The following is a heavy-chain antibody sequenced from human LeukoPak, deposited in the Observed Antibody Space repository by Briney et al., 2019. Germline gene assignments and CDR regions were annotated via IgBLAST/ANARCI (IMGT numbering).Heavy chain of an antibody. J-gene: IGHJ4*02. D-gene: IGHD3-10*01. Sequence: GGSLRLSCAASGFTFDDYAMHWVRQAPGKGLEWVSGISWNSGSIGYADSVKGRFTISRDNAKNSLYLQMNSLKTEDTAVYYCTSLWFGEGGDYFDYWGQGTLVTVSS. CDR3: TSLWFGEGGDYFDY. CDR1: GFTFDDYA. CDR2: ISWNSGSI. V-gene: IGHV3-9*01.